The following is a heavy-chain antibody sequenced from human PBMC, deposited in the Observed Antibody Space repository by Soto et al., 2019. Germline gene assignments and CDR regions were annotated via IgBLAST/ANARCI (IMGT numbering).Heavy chain of an antibody. CDR2: IHPTGANT. CDR3: AKDPSTGAPDF. CDR1: GFMFSDYG. D-gene: IGHD2-8*02. Sequence: GGSLRLSCAAAGFMFSDYGMSWVRQAPGEGLQWVATIHPTGANTHYAESVRGRFTISRDNSRDTLYLQMNSLRAEDTAVYYCAKDPSTGAPDFWGQGALVTVS. J-gene: IGHJ4*02. V-gene: IGHV3-23*01.